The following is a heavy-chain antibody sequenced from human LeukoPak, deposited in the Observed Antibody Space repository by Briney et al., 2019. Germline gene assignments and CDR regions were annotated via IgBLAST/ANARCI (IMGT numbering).Heavy chain of an antibody. D-gene: IGHD5-24*01. CDR2: MYYSGST. CDR1: GGSFSSSSHY. CDR3: ARHFDRDGYKSNAFDI. V-gene: IGHV4-39*01. Sequence: SETLSLTCTVSGGSFSSSSHYWGWVRQPPGKGLEWIASMYYSGSTYYNASLSSRVTISVDTSRDQFSLKLSSVTAADTAVYYCARHFDRDGYKSNAFDIWGQGTMVTVSS. J-gene: IGHJ3*02.